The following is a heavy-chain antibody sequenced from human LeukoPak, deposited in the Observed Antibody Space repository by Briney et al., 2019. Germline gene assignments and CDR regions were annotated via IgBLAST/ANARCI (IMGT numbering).Heavy chain of an antibody. CDR1: GLTFSSYE. V-gene: IGHV3-48*03. CDR2: ISSSGSTI. Sequence: PGGSLRLSCAASGLTFSSYEMHWDRQAPGKGLEWVSYISSSGSTIYYADSVRGRFTISRDNAKNSLYLQMNSLRAEDTAVYYCPREGSYYFDYWGQGTLVTVSS. J-gene: IGHJ4*02. CDR3: PREGSYYFDY.